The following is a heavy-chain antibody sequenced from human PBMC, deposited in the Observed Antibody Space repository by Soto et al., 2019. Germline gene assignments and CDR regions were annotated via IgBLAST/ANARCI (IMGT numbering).Heavy chain of an antibody. CDR1: GVIATAKY. CDR2: IYNSGST. J-gene: IGHJ3*02. Sequence: EVQLVESGGGQVQPGGSLRLSCAASGVIATAKYMNWVRQAPGGVLEWVAVIYNSGSTYHADSVKGRFTISRHDSKNTVYVQMDSLRPEDTAVYYCASANDRNAFDIWGQGTMVTVSS. V-gene: IGHV3-53*04. CDR3: ASANDRNAFDI. D-gene: IGHD1-1*01.